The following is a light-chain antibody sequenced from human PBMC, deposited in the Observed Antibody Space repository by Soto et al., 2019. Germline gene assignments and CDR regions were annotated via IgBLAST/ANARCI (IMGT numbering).Light chain of an antibody. CDR1: KLGDKY. V-gene: IGLV3-1*01. Sequence: SYELTQPPSVSVSPGQTASITCSGNKLGDKYASWYQQKPGQSPVLVIYQDIKRPSGIPERFSGSNSGNTATLSISGTQAMDEADYYCQAWDSSTGGVFGGGTKVTVL. CDR2: QDI. CDR3: QAWDSSTGGV. J-gene: IGLJ3*02.